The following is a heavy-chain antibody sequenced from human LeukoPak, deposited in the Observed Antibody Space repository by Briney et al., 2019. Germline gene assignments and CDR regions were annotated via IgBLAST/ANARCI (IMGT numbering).Heavy chain of an antibody. CDR3: ARLGWNYLDY. CDR2: INHSGST. J-gene: IGHJ4*02. D-gene: IGHD6-19*01. Sequence: SETLSLTCAVYGGSFSGYYWSWIRQPPGKGLEWIGEINHSGSTNYNPSLKSRVTISVDTSKNQFSLKLSSVTAADTAVYYCARLGWNYLDYWGKGPLVTVSS. V-gene: IGHV4-34*01. CDR1: GGSFSGYY.